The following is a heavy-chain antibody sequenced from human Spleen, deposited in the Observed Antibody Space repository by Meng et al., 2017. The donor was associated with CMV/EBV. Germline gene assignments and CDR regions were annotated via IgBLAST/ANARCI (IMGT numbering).Heavy chain of an antibody. J-gene: IGHJ6*02. D-gene: IGHD1-14*01. Sequence: GESLKISCAASGFTFSSYWMYWVRQAPGKGLVWVSRINSDGSSTNYADSVKGRFTISRDNAKNTLYLQMNSLRAEDTAVYYCARRPTGHGMDAWGQGTTVTAP. CDR2: INSDGSST. CDR3: ARRPTGHGMDA. CDR1: GFTFSSYW. V-gene: IGHV3-74*01.